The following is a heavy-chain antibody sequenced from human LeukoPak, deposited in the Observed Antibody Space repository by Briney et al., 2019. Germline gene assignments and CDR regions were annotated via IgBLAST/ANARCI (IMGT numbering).Heavy chain of an antibody. V-gene: IGHV3-48*04. J-gene: IGHJ4*02. CDR3: ARGEGSLDD. D-gene: IGHD3-10*01. Sequence: GGSLRLSCAAAGFTFSSYGMNWVRQAPGKGLEWVSYISSSGSTRYYADSVKGRFTISRDNAKNSLYLQMTSLRGEDTAVYYCARGEGSLDDWGQGTLVTVSS. CDR1: GFTFSSYG. CDR2: ISSSGSTR.